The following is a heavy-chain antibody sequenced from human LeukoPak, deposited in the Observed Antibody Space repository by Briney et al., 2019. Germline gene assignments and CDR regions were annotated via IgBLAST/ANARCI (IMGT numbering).Heavy chain of an antibody. J-gene: IGHJ4*02. Sequence: GGSLRLSCAVSGFTLSSYNMNWVRQAPGKGLEWVSYIRNSGNTIYYADSVKGRFTISRDPAKNSLYLQMNSLRAEDTAVYYCARGYDYGQYFDYWGQGTLVTVSS. CDR3: ARGYDYGQYFDY. CDR1: GFTLSSYN. CDR2: IRNSGNTI. V-gene: IGHV3-48*01. D-gene: IGHD4-17*01.